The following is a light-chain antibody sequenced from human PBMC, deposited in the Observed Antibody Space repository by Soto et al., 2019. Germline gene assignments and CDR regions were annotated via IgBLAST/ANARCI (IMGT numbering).Light chain of an antibody. CDR2: GAS. CDR3: QQYNNWPLT. J-gene: IGKJ4*01. CDR1: QSVNSD. Sequence: EIVLKQSPGTLSLSPGERATLSCRASQSVNSDYLAWYQQKPGQAPRLLIYGASTRATGIPARFSGSGSGTEFTLTISSLQSEDFAVYYCQQYNNWPLTFGGGTKVDIK. V-gene: IGKV3-15*01.